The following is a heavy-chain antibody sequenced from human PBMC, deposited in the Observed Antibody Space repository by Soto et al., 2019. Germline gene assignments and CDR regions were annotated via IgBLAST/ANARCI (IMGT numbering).Heavy chain of an antibody. Sequence: GGSLRLSCSASGFTFGTYAFHWVRQAPGKGLEYVSAINHNGISRYYADSVKGRFTISRDNSKNTLYLQMSSLRAEDTAVYYCVKDTGGETCSGGSCYSTVAHSFDIWGQGTMVTVSS. CDR1: GFTFGTYA. CDR2: INHNGISR. J-gene: IGHJ3*02. D-gene: IGHD2-15*01. CDR3: VKDTGGETCSGGSCYSTVAHSFDI. V-gene: IGHV3-64D*08.